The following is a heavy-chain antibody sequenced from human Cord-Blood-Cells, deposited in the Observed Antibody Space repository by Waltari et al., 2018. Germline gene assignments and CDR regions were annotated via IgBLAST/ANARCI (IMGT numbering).Heavy chain of an antibody. J-gene: IGHJ4*02. CDR2: INPNGGGT. D-gene: IGHD2-15*01. V-gene: IGHV1-2*02. CDR3: ASVVDYESFDY. Sequence: VQLAQSGAEVKKPGATVKDSCRASGYTFTGYYSHWVRQAPGPGLEWMGWINPNGGGTNYAQKFQGRVTMTRDTSISTAYMELSRLRSDDTAVYYCASVVDYESFDYWGQGTLVTVSS. CDR1: GYTFTGYY.